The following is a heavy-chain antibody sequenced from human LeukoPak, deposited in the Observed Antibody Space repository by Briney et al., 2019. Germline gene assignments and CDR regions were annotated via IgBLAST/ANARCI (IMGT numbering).Heavy chain of an antibody. D-gene: IGHD3-3*01. CDR3: ARGYYDFWSGYYEAGTLDY. J-gene: IGHJ4*02. V-gene: IGHV4-34*01. CDR1: GGSFSGYY. CDR2: INHSGST. Sequence: PSETLSLTCAVYGGSFSGYYWSWIRQPPGKGLEWIGEINHSGSTNYNPSLKSRVTISVDTSKNQFSLKLSSVTAADTAVYYCARGYYDFWSGYYEAGTLDYWGQGTLVTVSS.